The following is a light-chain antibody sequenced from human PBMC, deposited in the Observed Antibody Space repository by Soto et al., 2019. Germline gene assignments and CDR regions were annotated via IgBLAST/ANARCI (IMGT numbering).Light chain of an antibody. Sequence: DIVMTQSPDSLAVFLGERATINCKSSQSVLYSSNNKNYLAWYQQKAGQPPKLLIYWASTRESGVPDRFSGSGSGTDFTLTISSLQAEDMAVYYCQQYYSTPPYTFGQGTKLEIK. V-gene: IGKV4-1*01. J-gene: IGKJ2*01. CDR2: WAS. CDR1: QSVLYSSNNKNY. CDR3: QQYYSTPPYT.